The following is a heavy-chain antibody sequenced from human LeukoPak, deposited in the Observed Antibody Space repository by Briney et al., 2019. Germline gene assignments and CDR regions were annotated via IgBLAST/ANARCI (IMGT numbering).Heavy chain of an antibody. CDR3: ARTYSSGWYGLRVTVKNAFDI. CDR2: MNPNSGNT. CDR1: GYTFTSYD. J-gene: IGHJ3*02. Sequence: ASVKVSCKASGYTFTSYDINWVLQATGQGLEWIGWMNPNSGNTGYAQKFQGRVTMTRNTSISTAYMELSSLRSEDTAVYYCARTYSSGWYGLRVTVKNAFDIWGQGTMVTVSS. V-gene: IGHV1-8*01. D-gene: IGHD6-19*01.